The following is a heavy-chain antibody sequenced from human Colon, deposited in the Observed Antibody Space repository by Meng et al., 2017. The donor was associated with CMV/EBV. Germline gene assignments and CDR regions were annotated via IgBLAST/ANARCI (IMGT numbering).Heavy chain of an antibody. V-gene: IGHV3-23*03. D-gene: IGHD3-22*01. J-gene: IGHJ4*02. CDR3: AKFPTANKIVVDVY. Sequence: GESLKISCAASGFSFSNSAMSWVRQAPGKGLEWVSVMYGGGSGTYYADSVKGRFTISRDDSKNTLYLQMNSLRAEDTAVYYCAKFPTANKIVVDVYWGQGTLVTV. CDR2: MYGGGSGT. CDR1: GFSFSNSA.